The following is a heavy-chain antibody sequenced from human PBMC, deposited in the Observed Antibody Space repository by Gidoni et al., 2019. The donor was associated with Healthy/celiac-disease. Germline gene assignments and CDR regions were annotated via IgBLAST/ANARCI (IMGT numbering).Heavy chain of an antibody. D-gene: IGHD2-2*01. Sequence: QVQLQESGPGLVKPSGTLSLTCSVSGGPISRSNWWSWVRQPPGKGLEWIGEIYHSGSTNYNPSLKSRVTISVDKSKNQFSLKLSSVTAADTAVYYCARERIVVVPAAQYYFDYWGQGTLVTVSS. CDR1: GGPISRSNW. CDR3: ARERIVVVPAAQYYFDY. CDR2: IYHSGST. J-gene: IGHJ4*02. V-gene: IGHV4-4*02.